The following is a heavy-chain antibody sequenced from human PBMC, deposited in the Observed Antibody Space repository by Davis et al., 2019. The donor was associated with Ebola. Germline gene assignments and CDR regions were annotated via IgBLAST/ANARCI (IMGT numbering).Heavy chain of an antibody. CDR1: GFTFSSYS. Sequence: PGGSLRLSCAASGFTFSSYSMNWVRQAPGKGLEWVSSISSSSSYIYYADSVKGRFTISRDNAKNSLYLQMNSLRAEDTAVYYCASSHSSSPGIIDYWGQGTLVTVSS. CDR2: ISSSSSYI. CDR3: ASSHSSSPGIIDY. J-gene: IGHJ4*02. V-gene: IGHV3-21*01. D-gene: IGHD6-6*01.